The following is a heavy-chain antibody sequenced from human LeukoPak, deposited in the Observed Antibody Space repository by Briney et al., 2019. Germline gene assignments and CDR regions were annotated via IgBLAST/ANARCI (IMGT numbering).Heavy chain of an antibody. CDR1: GFTFSSYG. CDR2: IRYDGSNK. CDR3: AKDLAHAFDI. J-gene: IGHJ3*02. Sequence: GGSLRLSCAASGFTFSSYGMHWVRQAPGKGLEWVAFIRYDGSNKYYADSVKGRFTISRDNSKNTLHLQMNSLRAEDTAVYYCAKDLAHAFDIWGQGTMVTVSS. V-gene: IGHV3-30*02.